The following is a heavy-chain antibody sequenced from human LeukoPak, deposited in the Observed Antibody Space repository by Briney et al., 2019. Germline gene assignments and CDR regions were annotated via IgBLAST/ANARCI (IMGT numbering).Heavy chain of an antibody. CDR3: ARDLRPGYYYYYMDV. J-gene: IGHJ6*03. V-gene: IGHV1-2*02. CDR2: INPNSGGT. CDR1: GYTFTGYY. Sequence: GASVKVSCKASGYTFTGYYMHWVRQAPGQGLEWMGWINPNSGGTNYAQKFQGRVTMTRDTSISTAYMELSRLRSDDTAVYYCARDLRPGYYYYYMDVWGKGTTVTVSS. D-gene: IGHD7-27*01.